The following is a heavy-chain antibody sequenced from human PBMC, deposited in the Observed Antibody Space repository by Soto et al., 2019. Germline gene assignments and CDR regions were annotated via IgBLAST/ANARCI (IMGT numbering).Heavy chain of an antibody. CDR2: IYPGDSDT. J-gene: IGHJ3*02. Sequence: GESLKISCKGSGYSFTSYWIGWVRQMPGKGLEWMGIIYPGDSDTRYSPSFQGQVTISADKSISTAYLQWSSLKASDTAMYYCARSQIKQLVRGVHAFDIWGQGTMVTVSS. CDR3: ARSQIKQLVRGVHAFDI. CDR1: GYSFTSYW. V-gene: IGHV5-51*01. D-gene: IGHD6-6*01.